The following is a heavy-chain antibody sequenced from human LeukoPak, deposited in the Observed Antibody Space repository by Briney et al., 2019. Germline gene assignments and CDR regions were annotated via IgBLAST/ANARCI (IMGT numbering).Heavy chain of an antibody. V-gene: IGHV4-39*07. J-gene: IGHJ3*02. D-gene: IGHD2-2*01. CDR2: IYYSGST. Sequence: TTSETLSLTCTVSGDSTSSDRYYGGWVRQPPGKGLEWIGNIYYSGSTYYNPSLKSRVTISVDTSKNQFSLKLSSVTAADTAVYYCASLWPYQLSAFDIWGQGTMVTVSS. CDR3: ASLWPYQLSAFDI. CDR1: GDSTSSDRYY.